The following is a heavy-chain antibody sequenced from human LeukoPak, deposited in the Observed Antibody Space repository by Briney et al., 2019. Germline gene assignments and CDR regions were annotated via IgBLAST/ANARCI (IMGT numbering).Heavy chain of an antibody. CDR1: GGSISSYY. D-gene: IGHD3-3*02. V-gene: IGHV4-39*07. CDR3: ARGRGISSNNWFDP. Sequence: PSETLSLTCTVSGGSISSYYWGWIRQPPGKGLEWIGSIYHSGSTYYNPSLKSRVTISVDTSKNQFSLKLSSVTAADTAVYYCARGRGISSNNWFDPWGQGTLVTVSS. J-gene: IGHJ5*02. CDR2: IYHSGST.